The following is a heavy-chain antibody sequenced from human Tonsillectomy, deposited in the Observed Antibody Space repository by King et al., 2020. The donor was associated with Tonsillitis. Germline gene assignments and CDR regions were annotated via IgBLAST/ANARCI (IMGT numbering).Heavy chain of an antibody. J-gene: IGHJ4*02. CDR2: VYRGGGTT. CDR1: GFTFSNFA. CDR3: AKDRGRWQFDY. D-gene: IGHD3-10*01. V-gene: IGHV3-23*03. Sequence: VQLVESGGGLVQPGGSLRLSCAASGFTFSNFAMNWVRQAPGKGLEWVSVVYRGGGTTYADSVKGRFTISRDDSKNTPYLQMNSLRAEDTAVYYCAKDRGRWQFDYWGQGTLVTVSS.